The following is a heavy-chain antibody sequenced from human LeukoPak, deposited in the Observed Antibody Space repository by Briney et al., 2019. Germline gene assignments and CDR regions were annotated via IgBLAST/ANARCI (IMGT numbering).Heavy chain of an antibody. CDR3: ARHLVLELHNPHFDY. CDR1: GYSFTSYW. V-gene: IGHV5-51*01. Sequence: GESLKISCKGSGYSFTSYWIGWVRQMPGKALEWMGIIYPGDSDTRYSPSFQGQVTISADKSISTAYLQWSSLRASDTAMYYCARHLVLELHNPHFDYWGQGTLVTVSS. CDR2: IYPGDSDT. J-gene: IGHJ4*02. D-gene: IGHD1-7*01.